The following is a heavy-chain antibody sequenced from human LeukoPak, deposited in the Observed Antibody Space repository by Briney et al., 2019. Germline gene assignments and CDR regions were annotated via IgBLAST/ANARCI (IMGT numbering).Heavy chain of an antibody. Sequence: ASVTVSCKASGYTFTNYAIHWVRQAPGQRLEWMGWSNAGNDNTKYSQKFQGRVTITRDTSASTVYMELSSLRSEDMAVYYCTRSLLWFGELSPPGYWGQGTLITVSS. J-gene: IGHJ4*02. D-gene: IGHD3-10*01. CDR3: TRSLLWFGELSPPGY. CDR1: GYTFTNYA. CDR2: SNAGNDNT. V-gene: IGHV1-3*01.